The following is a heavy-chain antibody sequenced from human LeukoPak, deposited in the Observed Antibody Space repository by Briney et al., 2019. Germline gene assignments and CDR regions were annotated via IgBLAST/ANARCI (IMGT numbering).Heavy chain of an antibody. V-gene: IGHV4-4*07. CDR1: GGSISSDY. CDR2: IHDGVSF. Sequence: PSETLSLTCTVSGGSISSDYWAWIRQSAGKGLEWIRLIHDGVSFNYNPSLKSRVTMSVDPSTNQFSLKLSSVTAADTAVYYCARDGGIPYYFDFWGQGTLVTVSS. J-gene: IGHJ4*02. CDR3: ARDGGIPYYFDF. D-gene: IGHD3-16*01.